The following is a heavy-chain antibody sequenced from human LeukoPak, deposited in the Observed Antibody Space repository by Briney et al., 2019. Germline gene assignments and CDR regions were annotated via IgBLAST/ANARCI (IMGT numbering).Heavy chain of an antibody. V-gene: IGHV3-64*01. Sequence: PGGSLRLSCAASGFTFSSYAMHWVRQAPGKGLEYVSAISSNGGSTYYANSVKGRFTISRDNSKNTLYLQMGSLRAEDMAVYYCASLAAAGWGQGTLVTVSS. D-gene: IGHD6-13*01. CDR3: ASLAAAG. CDR2: ISSNGGST. CDR1: GFTFSSYA. J-gene: IGHJ4*02.